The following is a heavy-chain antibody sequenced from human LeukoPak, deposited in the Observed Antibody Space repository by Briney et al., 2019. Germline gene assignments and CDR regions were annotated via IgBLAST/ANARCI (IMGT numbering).Heavy chain of an antibody. CDR3: ARHYYDSTGYYYFDY. J-gene: IGHJ4*02. D-gene: IGHD3-22*01. V-gene: IGHV4-39*01. CDR2: PYYSGNT. CDR1: GGSITGSSYY. Sequence: PSETLSLTCTVSGGSITGSSYYWGWIRQPPGKGLEWIGSPYYSGNTYYNPSLKSRVTISVDTSKNQFSLKLSSATAADTAVYYRARHYYDSTGYYYFDYWGQGTLVTVSS.